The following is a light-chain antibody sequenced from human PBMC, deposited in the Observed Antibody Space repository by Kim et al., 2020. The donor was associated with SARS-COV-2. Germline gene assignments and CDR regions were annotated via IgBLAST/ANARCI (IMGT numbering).Light chain of an antibody. J-gene: IGLJ7*01. V-gene: IGLV1-47*01. CDR2: RNN. CDR3: AAWDYSLSGPSAL. Sequence: QSVLTQPPSASGTPGQRVTISCSGSSSNIGSNYVYWYQQLPGTAPKLLIYRNNQRPSGVPDRFSGSKSGTSASLAISGLRSEDEADYYCAAWDYSLSGPSALFGGGTQLTVL. CDR1: SSNIGSNY.